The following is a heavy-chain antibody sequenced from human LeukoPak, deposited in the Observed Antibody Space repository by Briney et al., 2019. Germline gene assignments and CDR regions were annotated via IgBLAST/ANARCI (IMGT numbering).Heavy chain of an antibody. J-gene: IGHJ4*02. CDR3: ARDGGAARDFDY. CDR1: GYTFTNYA. Sequence: ASVKVSCKASGYTFTNYAMHWVRQAPGQRLEWMGWITAANGNTKYSQRFQGRVTITRDPSASTAYMELSSLRSEDTAVYYWARDGGAARDFDYWGQGTLVTVSS. CDR2: ITAANGNT. V-gene: IGHV1-3*01. D-gene: IGHD6-6*01.